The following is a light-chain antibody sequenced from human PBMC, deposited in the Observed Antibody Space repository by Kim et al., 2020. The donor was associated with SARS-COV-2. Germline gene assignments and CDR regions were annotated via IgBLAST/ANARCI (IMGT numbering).Light chain of an antibody. J-gene: IGKJ5*01. CDR2: GVS. CDR1: QSVASN. V-gene: IGKV3-15*01. CDR3: QQYNNWPLT. Sequence: IVMTQSPGTLSVSPGERATLSCRASQSVASNLAWYQQKPGQTPRLLIYGVSTRATDIPARFSGSGSATEFTFTISSLRSEDFAVYYCQQYNNWPLTFGQGTRLEIK.